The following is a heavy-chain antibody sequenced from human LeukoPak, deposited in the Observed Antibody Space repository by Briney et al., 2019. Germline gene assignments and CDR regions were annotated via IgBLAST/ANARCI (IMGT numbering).Heavy chain of an antibody. CDR2: ITSSSSYT. CDR3: TTDRLDCGGDCSSFDY. CDR1: GFTFSDYY. V-gene: IGHV3-11*05. J-gene: IGHJ4*02. D-gene: IGHD2-21*02. Sequence: GGSLRLSCAASGFTFSDYYMSWIRQAPGKGLEWVSYITSSSSYTNYADSVKGRFTISRDNAKRSLYLQMNSLKTEDTAVYYCTTDRLDCGGDCSSFDYWGQGTLVTVSS.